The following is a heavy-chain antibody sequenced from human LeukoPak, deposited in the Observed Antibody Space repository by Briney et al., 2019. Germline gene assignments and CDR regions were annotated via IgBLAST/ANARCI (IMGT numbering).Heavy chain of an antibody. CDR3: ARVVYMVTHPRGFDP. CDR1: GGTFSSYA. CDR2: IIPIFGTA. V-gene: IGHV1-69*01. Sequence: SVKVSCKASGGTFSSYAISWVRQAPGQGLEWMGGIIPIFGTANYAQKFQGRVPITADESTSTAYMELSSLRSEDTAVYYCARVVYMVTHPRGFDPWGQGTLVTVSS. J-gene: IGHJ5*02. D-gene: IGHD2-21*02.